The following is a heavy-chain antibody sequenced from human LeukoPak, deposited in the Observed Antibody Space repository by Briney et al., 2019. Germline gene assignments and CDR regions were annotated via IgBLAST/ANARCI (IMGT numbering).Heavy chain of an antibody. CDR3: AKVRRIDSNYDILTGYQFSGYFDY. D-gene: IGHD3-9*01. CDR1: GFTFSSYA. J-gene: IGHJ4*02. CDR2: ISGSGGST. Sequence: GGSLRLSCAASGFTFSSYAMSWVRQAPGKGLEWVSAISGSGGSTYYADSVKGRFTISRDNSKNTLYLQMNSLRAEDTAVYYCAKVRRIDSNYDILTGYQFSGYFDYWGQGTLVTVSS. V-gene: IGHV3-23*01.